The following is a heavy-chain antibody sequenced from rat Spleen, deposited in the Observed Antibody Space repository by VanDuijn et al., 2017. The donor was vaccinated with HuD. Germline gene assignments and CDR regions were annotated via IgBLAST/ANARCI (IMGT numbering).Heavy chain of an antibody. Sequence: EVQLVESGGGLVQPGRSLKLSCAASGFTFSSFAMAWVRQAPKKGLEWVATITSGGSNTYYLDSVKGRFTISRDNAKSTLYLQMDSLRSEDTATYYCAKNISYSSYLYYFDYWGQGVMVTVSS. V-gene: IGHV5-25*01. D-gene: IGHD1-2*01. CDR1: GFTFSSFA. CDR2: ITSGGSNT. CDR3: AKNISYSSYLYYFDY. J-gene: IGHJ2*01.